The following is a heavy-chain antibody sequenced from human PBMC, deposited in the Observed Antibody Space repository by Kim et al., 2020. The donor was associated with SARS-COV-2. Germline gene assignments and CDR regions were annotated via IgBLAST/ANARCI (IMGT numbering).Heavy chain of an antibody. CDR2: IRSKVKNYAT. J-gene: IGHJ4*02. CDR3: RGYYDAGSDY. Sequence: GGSLRLSCAASGLTFSGSTMHWVRQASGKGLEWVGRIRSKVKNYATAYAESVKGRFTISRDDSKNTAYLQMNSLKTEDTAVYYCRGYYDAGSDYWGQGTLVTVSS. D-gene: IGHD3-16*01. CDR1: GLTFSGST. V-gene: IGHV3-73*01.